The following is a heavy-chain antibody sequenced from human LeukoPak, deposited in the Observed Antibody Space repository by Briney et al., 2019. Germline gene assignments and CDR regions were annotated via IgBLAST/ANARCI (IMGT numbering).Heavy chain of an antibody. Sequence: GGSLRLSCAASGFTFSTYSMNWVRQAPGKGLEWVSSISGSSSYIFYADSVKGRFTISRDNAKNSLYLQMNSLRAEDTAVYYCAREAYSYGHGGYWGQGTLVTVSS. J-gene: IGHJ4*02. CDR3: AREAYSYGHGGY. D-gene: IGHD5-18*01. CDR1: GFTFSTYS. CDR2: ISGSSSYI. V-gene: IGHV3-21*01.